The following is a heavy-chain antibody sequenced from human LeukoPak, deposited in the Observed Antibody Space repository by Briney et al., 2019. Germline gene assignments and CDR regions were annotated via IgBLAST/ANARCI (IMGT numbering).Heavy chain of an antibody. CDR2: ISYDGSNK. Sequence: GRALRLLCASSGFIFRSYSKHCVRHAPARGLECGAVISYDGSNKYYADSVKGRFTISRDNAKNTLDLQMNRLRAEDTAVCYCARDYYCSGRKKGIEENYYYGMDVWGKGTTVTVSS. J-gene: IGHJ6*04. CDR1: GFIFRSYS. V-gene: IGHV3-30*04. CDR3: ARDYYCSGRKKGIEENYYYGMDV. D-gene: IGHD3-10*01.